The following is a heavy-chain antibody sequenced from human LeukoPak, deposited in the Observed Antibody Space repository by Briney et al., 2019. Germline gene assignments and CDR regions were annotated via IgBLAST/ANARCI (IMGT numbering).Heavy chain of an antibody. Sequence: ESSETLSLTCTISGGSISSYYWSWIRQCAGKGLEWIGRIYTSGSTNYNPSLKSRVTMSLDTSKNQFSLKLSSVTAADTAVYYCARDKRGFDATDTWGQGTMVTVSS. CDR1: GGSISSYY. J-gene: IGHJ3*02. CDR3: ARDKRGFDATDT. V-gene: IGHV4-4*07. CDR2: IYTSGST. D-gene: IGHD2-2*01.